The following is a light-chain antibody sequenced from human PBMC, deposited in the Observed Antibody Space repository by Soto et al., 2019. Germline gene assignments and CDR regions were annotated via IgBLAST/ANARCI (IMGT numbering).Light chain of an antibody. CDR3: QQYRTSPPTWT. J-gene: IGKJ1*01. CDR2: SSS. Sequence: EIVLPQSPGTLSLSPGDRATLSCRASQSVSSTYLAWYQQRPGQAPRLLIYSSSSRASGIPDRFSGSGSGTDFTLTISRLEPEDFAVYYCQQYRTSPPTWTFGQGTKVDIK. V-gene: IGKV3-20*01. CDR1: QSVSSTY.